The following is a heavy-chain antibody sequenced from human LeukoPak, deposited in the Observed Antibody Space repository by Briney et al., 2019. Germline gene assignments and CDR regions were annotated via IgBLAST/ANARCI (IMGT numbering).Heavy chain of an antibody. CDR1: GGSISSYY. D-gene: IGHD1-26*01. J-gene: IGHJ1*01. CDR2: IYYSGST. Sequence: KPSETLSLTCTVSGGSISSYYWSWIRQPPGKGLEWIGYIYYSGSTNYNPSLKSRVTISVDTSKNQFSLKLSSVTAADTAVYYCARDHSGSYNIAEYFQHWGQGTLVTVSS. CDR3: ARDHSGSYNIAEYFQH. V-gene: IGHV4-59*01.